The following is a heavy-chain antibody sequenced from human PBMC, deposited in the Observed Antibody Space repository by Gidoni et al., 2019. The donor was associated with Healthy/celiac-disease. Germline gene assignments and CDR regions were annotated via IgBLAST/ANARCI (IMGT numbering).Heavy chain of an antibody. Sequence: CPASGCTFSSYAMHWVRQAPGKGLEWVAVISYDGSNKYYADSVKGRFTISRDNSKNTLYLQMNSLRAEDTAVYYCARDSGYDLGTFDYWGQGTLVTVSS. J-gene: IGHJ4*02. CDR3: ARDSGYDLGTFDY. V-gene: IGHV3-30-3*01. D-gene: IGHD5-12*01. CDR2: ISYDGSNK. CDR1: GCTFSSYA.